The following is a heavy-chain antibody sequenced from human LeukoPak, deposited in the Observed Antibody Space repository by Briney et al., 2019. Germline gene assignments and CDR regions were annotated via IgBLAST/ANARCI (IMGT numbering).Heavy chain of an antibody. CDR1: GYTLTELS. CDR2: FDPEDGET. Sequence: ASVKVSCKVSGYTLTELSMHWVRQAPGKGLEWMGGFDPEDGETIYAQKFQGRVTITRDTSASTAYMELSSLRSEDTAVYYCARALNYYGSGSYYGDYWGQGTLVTVSS. J-gene: IGHJ4*02. CDR3: ARALNYYGSGSYYGDY. D-gene: IGHD3-10*01. V-gene: IGHV1-24*01.